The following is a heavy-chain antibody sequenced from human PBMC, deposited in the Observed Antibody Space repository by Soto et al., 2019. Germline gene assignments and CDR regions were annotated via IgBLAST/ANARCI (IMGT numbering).Heavy chain of an antibody. J-gene: IGHJ2*01. Sequence: GASVKVSFKASGYTVTSYGISWLRQAPGQVLEWMGWISAYNGNTNYAQKLQGRVTMTTDTSTSTAYMELRSLRSDDTAVYYCARDRHYDSSGHHWYFDLWGRGTLVTVSS. CDR1: GYTVTSYG. CDR2: ISAYNGNT. CDR3: ARDRHYDSSGHHWYFDL. D-gene: IGHD3-22*01. V-gene: IGHV1-18*01.